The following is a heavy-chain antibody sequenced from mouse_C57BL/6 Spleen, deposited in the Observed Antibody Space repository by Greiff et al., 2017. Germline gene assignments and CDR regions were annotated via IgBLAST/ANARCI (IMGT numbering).Heavy chain of an antibody. V-gene: IGHV1-82*01. CDR3: ARGDGGYFDY. CDR1: GYAFSSSW. J-gene: IGHJ2*01. D-gene: IGHD3-3*01. Sequence: VQLQQSGPELVKPGASVKISCKASGYAFSSSWMNWVKQRPGKGLEWIGRIYPGDGDTNYNGKFKGKATLTADKSSSTAYMQLSSLTSEDSAVYFCARGDGGYFDYWGQGTTLTVSS. CDR2: IYPGDGDT.